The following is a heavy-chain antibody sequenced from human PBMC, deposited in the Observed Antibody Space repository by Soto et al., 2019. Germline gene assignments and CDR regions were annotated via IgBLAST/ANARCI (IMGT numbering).Heavy chain of an antibody. Sequence: GGSLRLSCAASGFTFSNAWMSWVRQAPGKGLEWVGRIKSKTDGGTTDYAAPVKGRFTISRDDSKNTLYLQMNSLKTEDTAVYYRSARGHCDFWSGNPQYYHYDLDGRGKGTAVTVSS. CDR2: IKSKTDGGTT. J-gene: IGHJ6*03. V-gene: IGHV3-15*01. CDR3: SARGHCDFWSGNPQYYHYDLDG. D-gene: IGHD3-3*01. CDR1: GFTFSNAW.